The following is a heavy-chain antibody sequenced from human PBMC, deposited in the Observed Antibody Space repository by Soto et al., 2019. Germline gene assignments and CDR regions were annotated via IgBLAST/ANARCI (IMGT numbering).Heavy chain of an antibody. Sequence: PSETLPLTCTVSGSSISSYYWSWIRQTPGKGLEWIGYIYYSGSTNYNPSLKSRVTISVDTSKNQFSLKLSSVTAADTAVYYCARRPSTVVTVYFDLWGRGTLVTVS. CDR3: ARRPSTVVTVYFDL. J-gene: IGHJ2*01. D-gene: IGHD4-17*01. V-gene: IGHV4-59*08. CDR1: GSSISSYY. CDR2: IYYSGST.